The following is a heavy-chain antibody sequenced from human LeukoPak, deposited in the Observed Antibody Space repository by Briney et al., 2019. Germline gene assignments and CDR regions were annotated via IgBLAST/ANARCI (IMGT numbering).Heavy chain of an antibody. J-gene: IGHJ6*02. V-gene: IGHV4-59*01. D-gene: IGHD1-1*01. CDR3: ARDSGRIHGYYYGMDV. Sequence: PETLSLTCTVSGGSLNTYHWSWIGQPPRKGLEWIGYVYYSGSTNYNPSLKSRVTISVDTSQNQFSLKLSSVTAADTAVYYCARDSGRIHGYYYGMDVWGQGTTVTVSS. CDR1: GGSLNTYH. CDR2: VYYSGST.